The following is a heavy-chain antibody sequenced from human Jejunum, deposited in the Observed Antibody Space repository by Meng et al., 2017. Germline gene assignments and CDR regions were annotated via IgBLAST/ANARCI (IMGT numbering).Heavy chain of an antibody. Sequence: EVQFLKSGGGLVQPGGSLRLSCVASGFTFSSYGMHWARQARGKGLEWVSGITYSGTIFHADSAKGRFTISRDNSKNTVFLQMNSLRADDTAVYYCANWGGLGHWGQGVLVTVSS. J-gene: IGHJ4*02. CDR1: GFTFSSYG. CDR2: ITYSGTI. CDR3: ANWGGLGH. V-gene: IGHV3-23*01. D-gene: IGHD3-16*01.